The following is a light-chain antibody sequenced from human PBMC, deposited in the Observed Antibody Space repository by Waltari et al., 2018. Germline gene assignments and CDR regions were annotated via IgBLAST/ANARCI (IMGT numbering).Light chain of an antibody. V-gene: IGKV1-39*01. J-gene: IGKJ3*01. CDR1: QSINSH. CDR3: QQSYSAPH. CDR2: AAS. Sequence: DIQMAQSPSSLSASVGDRITITFRASQSINSHLNWYQHKSGKAPKLLIYAASSLQSGVPSRFSGSGSGTDFTLTISSLQPEDFATYYCQQSYSAPHFGPGTKVDIK.